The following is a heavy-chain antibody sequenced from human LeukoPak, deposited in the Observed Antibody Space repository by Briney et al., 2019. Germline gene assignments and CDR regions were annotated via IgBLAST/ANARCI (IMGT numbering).Heavy chain of an antibody. CDR1: GFTFSSYW. Sequence: GGSLRLSCAASGFTFSSYWMSWVRQAPGRGLEWVANIKQDGGEKYYVDSVKGRFTISRDNAKNSLYLQMNSLRPEDTAVYYCAGRGDGNLYYFDHWGQGTLVTASS. CDR2: IKQDGGEK. V-gene: IGHV3-7*04. J-gene: IGHJ4*02. CDR3: AGRGDGNLYYFDH. D-gene: IGHD5-24*01.